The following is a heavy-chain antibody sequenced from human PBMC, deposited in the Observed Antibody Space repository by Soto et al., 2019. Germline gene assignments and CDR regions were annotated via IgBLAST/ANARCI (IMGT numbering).Heavy chain of an antibody. CDR2: IRSNIDGGTA. D-gene: IGHD6-19*01. CDR1: GLTFSKAW. CDR3: TTDGSGWYVPFYYHYGMDV. J-gene: IGHJ6*02. Sequence: PGGSLRLSCAASGLTFSKAWMSWVRQAPGKGLEWVGRIRSNIDGGTADYAAAVKDRFTISRDDSKNTLYLQMNSLKTEDTAVYYCTTDGSGWYVPFYYHYGMDVWGQGTTVPVSS. V-gene: IGHV3-15*01.